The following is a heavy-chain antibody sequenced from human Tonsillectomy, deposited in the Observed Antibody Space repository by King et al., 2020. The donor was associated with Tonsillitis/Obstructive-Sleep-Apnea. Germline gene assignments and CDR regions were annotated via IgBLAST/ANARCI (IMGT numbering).Heavy chain of an antibody. CDR1: GFSVSRDY. D-gene: IGHD2-2*01. CDR2: IYSGGST. J-gene: IGHJ4*01. V-gene: IGHV3-66*01. CDR3: ARDTSSWFRADY. Sequence: VQLVESGGGLVQPGGSLRLSCAASGFSVSRDYMSWVRQAPGTGLEWVSVIYSGGSTFYADSVKGRFTISRDDSKNTRYLQMDSLRAEDTAVYYCARDTSSWFRADYWGHGTLVTVAS.